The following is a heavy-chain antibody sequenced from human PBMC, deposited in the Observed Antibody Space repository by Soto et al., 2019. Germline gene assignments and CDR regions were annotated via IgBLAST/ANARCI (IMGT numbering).Heavy chain of an antibody. J-gene: IGHJ4*02. CDR2: IYYSGST. CDR3: ARRRYDFWSGYLDY. Sequence: SSETLSLTCTVSGGSISSYYWSWIRQPPGKGLEWIGYIYYSGSTNYNPSLKSRVTISVDTSKNQFSLKLSSVTAADTAVYYCARRRYDFWSGYLDYWGQGTLVTVS. D-gene: IGHD3-3*01. V-gene: IGHV4-59*01. CDR1: GGSISSYY.